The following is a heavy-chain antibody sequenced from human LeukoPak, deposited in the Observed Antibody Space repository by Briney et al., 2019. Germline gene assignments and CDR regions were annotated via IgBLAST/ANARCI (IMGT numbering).Heavy chain of an antibody. CDR3: ARANMVVALWFDP. V-gene: IGHV4-59*12. CDR2: IYYSGST. CDR1: GGSISSYY. J-gene: IGHJ5*02. Sequence: SETLSLTCTVSGGSISSYYWSWIRQPPGKGLEWIGYIYYSGSTNYNPSLKSRVTISVDTSKNQFSLKLSSVTAADTAVYYCARANMVVALWFDPWGQGTLVTVSS. D-gene: IGHD2-21*01.